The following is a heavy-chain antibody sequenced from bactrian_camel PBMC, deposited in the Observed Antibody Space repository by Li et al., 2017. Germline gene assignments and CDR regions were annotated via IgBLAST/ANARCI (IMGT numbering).Heavy chain of an antibody. Sequence: QLVESGGGLVQPGGSLRLSCAASGFTFSTYDMNWVRQAPGKGLEWVSAINSDGTDTYYEDSAKGRFTISRDNAKSIVYLQLNTLKTEDTAMYYCAKIGDYNAYHGSYEYTDWGQGTQVTVS. CDR2: INSDGTDT. CDR3: AKIGDYNAYHGSYEYTD. V-gene: IGHV3S40*01. D-gene: IGHD4*01. J-gene: IGHJ4*01. CDR1: GFTFSTYD.